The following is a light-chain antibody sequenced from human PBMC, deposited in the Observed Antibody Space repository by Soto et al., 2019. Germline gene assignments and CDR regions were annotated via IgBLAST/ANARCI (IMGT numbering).Light chain of an antibody. V-gene: IGKV3-15*01. Sequence: EIVIPQSPATLSVSPGERATLSCRASQSVGSNLAWYQQKPGQAPRLLIYGASTRATDIPARFSGSGSGTDFPLTISSLQSEDFAVYYCQQYNNWPPVTFGGGTKLEIK. CDR3: QQYNNWPPVT. CDR1: QSVGSN. J-gene: IGKJ4*01. CDR2: GAS.